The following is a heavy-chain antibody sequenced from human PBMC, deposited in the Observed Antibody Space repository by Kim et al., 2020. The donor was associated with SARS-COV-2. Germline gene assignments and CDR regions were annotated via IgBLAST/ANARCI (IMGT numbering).Heavy chain of an antibody. CDR1: GFTFSSYN. J-gene: IGHJ6*01. CDR3: AGYGERSTMVGGYFYG. Sequence: GGSLRLSCAASGFTFSSYNMSWVRQAPGKGLEWVSDINSSGSTKYDDAAEKRRFITCRDTTKNPQHLQMNRMSDEDAAEYYAAGYGERSTMVGGYFYG. CDR2: INSSGST. V-gene: IGHV3-53*01. D-gene: IGHD3-10*01.